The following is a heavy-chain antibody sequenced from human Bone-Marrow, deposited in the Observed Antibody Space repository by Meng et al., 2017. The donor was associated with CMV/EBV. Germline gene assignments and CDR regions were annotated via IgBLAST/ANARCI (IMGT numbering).Heavy chain of an antibody. Sequence: GESLKISCAASGFTFSSYGMHWVRQAPGKGLEWVAFIRYDGSNKYYADSVKGRFTISRDNSKNTLYLQMNSLRAEDTAVYYCRVMVRGVPPSFFDYWGRGTLVTVSS. CDR1: GFTFSSYG. V-gene: IGHV3-30*02. D-gene: IGHD3-10*01. CDR3: RVMVRGVPPSFFDY. CDR2: IRYDGSNK. J-gene: IGHJ4*02.